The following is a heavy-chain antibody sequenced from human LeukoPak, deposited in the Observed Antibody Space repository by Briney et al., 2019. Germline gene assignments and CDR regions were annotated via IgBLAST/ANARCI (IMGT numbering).Heavy chain of an antibody. Sequence: PSETLSLTCTVSGGSISSYYWSWIRQPAGKGLEWIGRIYTSGSTNYNPSLTSRVTMSVDTSKNQFSLKLSSVTAADTAVYYCARVVVPAAMGPDWFDPWGQGTLVTVSS. CDR1: GGSISSYY. CDR2: IYTSGST. J-gene: IGHJ5*02. V-gene: IGHV4-4*07. D-gene: IGHD2-2*01. CDR3: ARVVVPAAMGPDWFDP.